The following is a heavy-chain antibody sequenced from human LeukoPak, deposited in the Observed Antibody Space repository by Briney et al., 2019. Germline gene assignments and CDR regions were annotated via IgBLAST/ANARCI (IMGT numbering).Heavy chain of an antibody. D-gene: IGHD2-21*01. CDR1: GGSISSYY. V-gene: IGHV4-59*08. CDR3: ARNLLIGPLGAFDI. J-gene: IGHJ3*02. Sequence: SETLSLTCTVSGGSISSYYWSWIRQPPGKGLEWIGYIYYSGSTNYNPSLKSRVTISVDTSKNQLSLKLSSVTAADTAVYYCARNLLIGPLGAFDIWGQGTMVTVSS. CDR2: IYYSGST.